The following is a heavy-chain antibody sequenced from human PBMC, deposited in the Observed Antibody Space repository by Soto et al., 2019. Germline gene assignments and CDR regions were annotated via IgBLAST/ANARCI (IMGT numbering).Heavy chain of an antibody. J-gene: IGHJ4*02. D-gene: IGHD1-26*01. V-gene: IGHV4-61*01. Sequence: ETLSLTCTVSGGSVSSGRYYWSWIRQPPGKGLEWIGYIFYSGSTNYNPSLKSRVTISADTSKNQFSLRLSSVTAADTAVYYCARDNGGSYPPFFDYWGQGALVTVSS. CDR2: IFYSGST. CDR3: ARDNGGSYPPFFDY. CDR1: GGSVSSGRYY.